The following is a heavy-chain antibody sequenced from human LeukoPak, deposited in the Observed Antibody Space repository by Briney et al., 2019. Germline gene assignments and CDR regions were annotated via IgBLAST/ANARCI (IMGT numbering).Heavy chain of an antibody. Sequence: SETLSLTCTVSGGSISSHYWSWIRQPPGKGLEWIGDIYNSVSTNYNPSLKSRVTISVDTSKNQFSLKLTSVTAAATAVQSSARQAVFAPSEGQSHYWGERTLVSVP. CDR1: GGSISSHY. CDR2: IYNSVST. V-gene: IGHV4-59*11. J-gene: IGHJ4*02. CDR3: ARQAVFAPSEGQSHY. D-gene: IGHD6-19*01.